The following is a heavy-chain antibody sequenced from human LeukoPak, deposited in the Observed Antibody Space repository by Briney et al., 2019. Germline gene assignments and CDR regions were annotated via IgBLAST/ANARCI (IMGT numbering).Heavy chain of an antibody. CDR1: GGSFSGYY. Sequence: SETLSLTCAVYGGSFSGYYWSWIRQPPGKGLEWIGEINHSRSTNYNPSLKSRVTISVDTSKSQFSLKLSSVTAADTAVYYCARVSVVPAAYFDYWGQGTLVTVSS. CDR3: ARVSVVPAAYFDY. V-gene: IGHV4-34*01. CDR2: INHSRST. D-gene: IGHD2-2*01. J-gene: IGHJ4*02.